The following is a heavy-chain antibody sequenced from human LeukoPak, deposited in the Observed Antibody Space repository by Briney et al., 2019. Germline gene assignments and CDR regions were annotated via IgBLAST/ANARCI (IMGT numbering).Heavy chain of an antibody. V-gene: IGHV3-30*09. CDR1: GFTFSSYA. Sequence: GGSLRLSCAVSGFTFSSYAMHWVRQAPGKGLEWVAAISYDGSIKYSADSVKGRFAISRDNSKNALYLQMDSLRADDTAVYYCARGRSKWAFDIWGQGTMVTVSS. D-gene: IGHD1-26*01. J-gene: IGHJ3*02. CDR3: ARGRSKWAFDI. CDR2: ISYDGSIK.